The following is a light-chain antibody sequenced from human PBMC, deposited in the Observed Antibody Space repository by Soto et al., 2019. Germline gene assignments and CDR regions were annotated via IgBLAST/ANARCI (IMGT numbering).Light chain of an antibody. J-gene: IGKJ3*01. Sequence: EIVMTQSPATLSVSPGERATLSCRASQSVSSNLAWYQQKPGQAPRLLIYGASTRATGIPARFSGSGSGTEFTLTISPLQSEDFAVYYCQQYNNWPPRGFTFGPVTKVDIK. CDR3: QQYNNWPPRGFT. CDR1: QSVSSN. V-gene: IGKV3-15*01. CDR2: GAS.